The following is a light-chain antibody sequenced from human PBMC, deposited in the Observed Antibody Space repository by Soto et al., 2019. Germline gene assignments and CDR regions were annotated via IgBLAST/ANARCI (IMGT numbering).Light chain of an antibody. Sequence: QSVLTQPASVSGSPGQLITISCTGTRRDVGVFNYVSWYQQHPGEAPKLLIFDVTYRPSGVSTRFSGSKSGSTASLTISGLQAEDEADYYCSSYTDTSTVIFGGGTKLTVL. V-gene: IGLV2-14*03. CDR1: RRDVGVFNY. CDR3: SSYTDTSTVI. CDR2: DVT. J-gene: IGLJ2*01.